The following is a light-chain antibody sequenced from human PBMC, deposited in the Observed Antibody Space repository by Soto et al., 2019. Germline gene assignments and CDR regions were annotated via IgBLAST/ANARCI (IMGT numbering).Light chain of an antibody. CDR3: RQALQTPSST. V-gene: IGKV2-28*01. CDR2: VCX. Sequence: DIAMTQSPLSLPVTTGAPASIPXRSSQSRLNSNGYNSLCWYXQQSXXXTQIXXXVCXNRSSGVPERFIGSGSGKAFTLKLSRVEAEEVGVYYCRQALQTPSSTFGQGTRLEIK. CDR1: QSRLNSNGYNS. J-gene: IGKJ5*01.